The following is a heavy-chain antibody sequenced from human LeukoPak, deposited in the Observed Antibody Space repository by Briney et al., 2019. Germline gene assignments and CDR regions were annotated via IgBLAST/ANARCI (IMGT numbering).Heavy chain of an antibody. J-gene: IGHJ5*02. CDR1: GFTVSSNY. CDR2: IYSGGST. D-gene: IGHD3-10*01. CDR3: ARSLWFGTNWFDP. Sequence: GGSLRLSCAVSGFTVSSNYMSWVRQAPGKGLEWVSVIYSGGSTYYADSVKGRFTISRDNSKNTLYLQMNSLRAEDTAVYYCARSLWFGTNWFDPWGQGTLVTVSS. V-gene: IGHV3-53*01.